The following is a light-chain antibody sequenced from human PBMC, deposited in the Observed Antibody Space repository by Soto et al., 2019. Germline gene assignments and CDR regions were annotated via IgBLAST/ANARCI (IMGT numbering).Light chain of an antibody. V-gene: IGLV2-14*02. J-gene: IGLJ1*01. CDR2: EGT. Sequence: QSVLAQPASVSGSPGQSITISCTGTNNLVSWYQQHPGKAPKVVVYEGTKRPSGVSNRFSGSNSGGTASLTISGLQAKDEVDYYCSLYTSENTYVFGTGTKV. CDR3: SLYTSENTYV. CDR1: NNL.